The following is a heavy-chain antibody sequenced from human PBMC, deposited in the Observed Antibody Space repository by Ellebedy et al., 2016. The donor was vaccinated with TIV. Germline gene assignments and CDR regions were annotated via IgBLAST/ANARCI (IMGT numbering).Heavy chain of an antibody. D-gene: IGHD3-16*01. CDR2: VNGDESTT. CDR3: VRDGSYDYGDY. J-gene: IGHJ4*02. V-gene: IGHV3-74*01. Sequence: PGGSLRLSCATSGFNFRSYWMHWVRQAPGKGLAWVSHVNGDESTTVYADSVKGRFTISKDIAKSTLFLQMNSLRAEDTAVYYCVRDGSYDYGDYWGQGTVVTVSS. CDR1: GFNFRSYW.